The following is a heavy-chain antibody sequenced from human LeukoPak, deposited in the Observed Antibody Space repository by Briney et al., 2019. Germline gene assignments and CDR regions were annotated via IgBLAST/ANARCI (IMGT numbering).Heavy chain of an antibody. J-gene: IGHJ6*04. CDR3: VRGKANYGSGSDV. D-gene: IGHD3-10*01. CDR2: SSSVSSYK. CDR1: GFIFGDYD. V-gene: IGHV3-21*01. Sequence: GGSLRLSCAASGFIFGDYDMNWVRQAPGQGLEWVGLSSSVSSYKYYGDSVKGRFTISRDNANSLMYLQLNSLRAGDTAVYYCVRGKANYGSGSDVWGKGTTVTVSS.